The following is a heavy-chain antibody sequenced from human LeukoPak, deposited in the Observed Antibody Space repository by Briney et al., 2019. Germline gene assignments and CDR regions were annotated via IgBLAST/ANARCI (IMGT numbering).Heavy chain of an antibody. D-gene: IGHD3-22*01. CDR2: IYPGDSDT. J-gene: IGHJ4*02. CDR3: AKHEFYYDRSGYYFDY. CDR1: GYSFTTYW. V-gene: IGHV5-51*01. Sequence: GESLKISCKGSGYSFTTYWIGWVRQMPGKGLEWMGIIYPGDSDTRYSPSFQGQVTISADKSINTAYLQWSSLKASDTAMYYCAKHEFYYDRSGYYFDYWGQGTLVTVSS.